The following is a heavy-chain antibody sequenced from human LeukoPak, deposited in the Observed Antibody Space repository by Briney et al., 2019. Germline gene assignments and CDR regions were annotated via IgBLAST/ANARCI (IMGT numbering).Heavy chain of an antibody. CDR3: ARGKFTYYDFWSGFEESNWFDP. CDR1: GYTFTSYD. J-gene: IGHJ5*02. CDR2: MSPNSGDT. V-gene: IGHV1-8*01. Sequence: GASVNVSCKASGYTFTSYDINWVRQATGQGLEWMGWMSPNSGDTDYAKKLQGRVTMTRNTSISTAYMELSSLRSEDTAVYYCARGKFTYYDFWSGFEESNWFDPWGQGTLVTVSS. D-gene: IGHD3-3*01.